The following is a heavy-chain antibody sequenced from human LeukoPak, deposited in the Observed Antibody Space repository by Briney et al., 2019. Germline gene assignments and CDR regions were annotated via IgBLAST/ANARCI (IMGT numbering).Heavy chain of an antibody. CDR3: AREVVGATTYYFDY. V-gene: IGHV1-69*13. Sequence: SVKVSCRASGGTFSSYAISWVRQAPGQGLEWMGGIIPIFGTANYAQKFQGRVTITADESTSTAYMELSSLRSEDTAVYYCAREVVGATTYYFDYWGQGTLVTVSS. J-gene: IGHJ4*02. CDR1: GGTFSSYA. CDR2: IIPIFGTA. D-gene: IGHD1-26*01.